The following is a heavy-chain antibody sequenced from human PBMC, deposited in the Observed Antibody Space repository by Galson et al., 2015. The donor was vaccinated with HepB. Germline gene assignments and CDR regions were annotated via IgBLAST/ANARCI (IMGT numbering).Heavy chain of an antibody. CDR3: VKGGWLAS. V-gene: IGHV3-23*01. J-gene: IGHJ4*02. CDR1: GFSISTND. Sequence: SLRLSCAVSGFSISTNDMSWVRQAPGQGLEWISFISGRDGSTYYVDSVKGRFTIPRGNSKNTLYLQMKSLRAEDTAVYYCVKGGWLASWGQGPLVTVSS. CDR2: ISGRDGST. D-gene: IGHD5-24*01.